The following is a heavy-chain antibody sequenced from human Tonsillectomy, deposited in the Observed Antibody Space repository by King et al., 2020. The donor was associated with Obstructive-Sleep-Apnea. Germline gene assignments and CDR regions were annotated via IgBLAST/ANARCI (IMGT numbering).Heavy chain of an antibody. CDR1: GFTFSSYW. CDR3: ARALAIAARSNWFDP. V-gene: IGHV3-7*03. D-gene: IGHD6-6*01. J-gene: IGHJ5*02. CDR2: IKQDGSEK. Sequence: VQLVESGGGLVQPGGSLRLSCAASGFTFSSYWMSWVRQAPGKGLEWVANIKQDGSEKYYVDSVKGRLTISRDNAKNSLYLQMNSLRAADTAVYYCARALAIAARSNWFDPWGQGTLVTVSS.